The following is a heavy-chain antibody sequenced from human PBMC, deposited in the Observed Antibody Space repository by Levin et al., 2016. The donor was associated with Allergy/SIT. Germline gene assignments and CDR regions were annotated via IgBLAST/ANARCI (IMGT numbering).Heavy chain of an antibody. V-gene: IGHV1-3*01. CDR3: ARSGSYVYYYYGMDV. J-gene: IGHJ6*02. D-gene: IGHD1-26*01. CDR2: INAGNGNT. Sequence: WVRQAPGQRLEWMGWINAGNGNTKYSQKFQGRVTITRDTSASTAYMELSSLRSEDTAVYYCARSGSYVYYYYGMDVWGQGTTVTVSS.